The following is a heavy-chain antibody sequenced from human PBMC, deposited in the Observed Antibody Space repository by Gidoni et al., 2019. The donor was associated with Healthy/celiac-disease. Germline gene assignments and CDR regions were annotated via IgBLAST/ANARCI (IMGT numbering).Heavy chain of an antibody. CDR1: GGSISSGDYY. D-gene: IGHD3-22*01. Sequence: QVQLQESGPGLVKPSQTLSLTCTVSGGSISSGDYYWSWIRQPPGKGLEWIGYIYYSGSTYYNPSLKSRVTTSVDTSKNQFSLKLSSVTAADTAVYYCARGGSYYDSSGYYPFDYWGQGTLVTVSS. J-gene: IGHJ4*02. CDR3: ARGGSYYDSSGYYPFDY. CDR2: IYYSGST. V-gene: IGHV4-30-4*01.